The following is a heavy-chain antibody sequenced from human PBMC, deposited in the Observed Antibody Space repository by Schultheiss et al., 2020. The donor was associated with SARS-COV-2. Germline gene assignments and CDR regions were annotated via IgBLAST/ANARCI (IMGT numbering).Heavy chain of an antibody. CDR1: GYTFTSYG. D-gene: IGHD2-2*01. J-gene: IGHJ6*02. Sequence: APVKVSCKASGYTFTSYGISWVRQAPGQGLEWMGWISAYNGNTNYAQKLQGRVTMTTDTSTSTAYMELRSLRSDDTAVYYCARGPPYLYYYYYGMDVWGQGTTVTVSS. CDR2: ISAYNGNT. V-gene: IGHV1-18*01. CDR3: ARGPPYLYYYYYGMDV.